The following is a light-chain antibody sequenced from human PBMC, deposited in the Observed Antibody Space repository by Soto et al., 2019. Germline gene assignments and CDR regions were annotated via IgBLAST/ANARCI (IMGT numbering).Light chain of an antibody. Sequence: DIQMTQSPSSLSASVGDRVTITCRASRSISSYLNWYHQKPGKAPKLLIYAASNLQSGVPSRFSGSGSGTDFTLTISSLQPEDFATYYCQQSYSTPPTFGGGTKVEIK. CDR3: QQSYSTPPT. CDR1: RSISSY. V-gene: IGKV1-39*01. J-gene: IGKJ4*01. CDR2: AAS.